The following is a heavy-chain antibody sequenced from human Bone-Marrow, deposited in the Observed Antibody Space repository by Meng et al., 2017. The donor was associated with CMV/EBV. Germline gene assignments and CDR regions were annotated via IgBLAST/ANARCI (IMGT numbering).Heavy chain of an antibody. Sequence: SETLSLTCTVPGGSVSSGSYYWSWIRQPPGKGLEWIGYIYYSGSTNYNPSLKSRVTISVDTSKNQFSLKLSSVTAADTAVYYCASNVVVPAAMGYYYYGMAVWGPGHTV. D-gene: IGHD2-2*01. V-gene: IGHV4-61*01. CDR2: IYYSGST. CDR1: GGSVSSGSYY. J-gene: IGHJ6*01. CDR3: ASNVVVPAAMGYYYYGMAV.